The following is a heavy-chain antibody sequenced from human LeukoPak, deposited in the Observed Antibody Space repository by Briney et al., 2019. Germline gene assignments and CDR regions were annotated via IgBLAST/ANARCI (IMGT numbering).Heavy chain of an antibody. CDR2: IYYSGTT. Sequence: SETLSLTCTVSGDSISSGGFHWSWIRQHPGKGLEWIGYIYYSGTTYYNPSLKSRVSLSVDTSQNQFSLQLRSVTAADTAVYYCARVLYDFWSGYPPYGMDVWGQGTTVTVSS. V-gene: IGHV4-31*03. CDR3: ARVLYDFWSGYPPYGMDV. J-gene: IGHJ6*02. D-gene: IGHD3-3*01. CDR1: GDSISSGGFH.